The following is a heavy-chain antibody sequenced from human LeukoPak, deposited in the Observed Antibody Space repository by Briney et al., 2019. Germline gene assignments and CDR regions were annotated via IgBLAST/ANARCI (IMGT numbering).Heavy chain of an antibody. J-gene: IGHJ4*02. CDR2: ISGSGGST. CDR3: ARDRPYSSGPAIDY. D-gene: IGHD6-19*01. CDR1: GFTFSSYA. Sequence: PGGSLRPSCAASGFTFSSYAMSWVRQAPGKGLGWVSAISGSGGSTYYADSVKGRFTISRDNSKNTLYLQMNSLRAEDTAVYYCARDRPYSSGPAIDYWGQGTLVTVSS. V-gene: IGHV3-23*01.